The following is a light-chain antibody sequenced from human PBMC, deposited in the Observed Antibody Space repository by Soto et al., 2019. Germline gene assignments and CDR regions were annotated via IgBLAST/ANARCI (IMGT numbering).Light chain of an antibody. CDR3: MRALQTPVT. CDR1: QSLLHSNGYNY. Sequence: DIVMTQSPLSLPVTPGEPASISCRSSQSLLHSNGYNYLDWYLQKPGQSPQLLIYLGSNRASGVPDRFSGSGAGTDFTLKSSRVEDEYVGVYYCMRALQTPVTFGQGTKLEIK. CDR2: LGS. J-gene: IGKJ2*01. V-gene: IGKV2-28*01.